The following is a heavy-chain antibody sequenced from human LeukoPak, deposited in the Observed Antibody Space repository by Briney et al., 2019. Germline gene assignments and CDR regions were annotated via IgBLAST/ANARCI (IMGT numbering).Heavy chain of an antibody. CDR2: ISSSSSTI. J-gene: IGHJ4*02. CDR1: GFTFSSYS. V-gene: IGHV3-48*04. D-gene: IGHD3-22*01. Sequence: GSLRLSCAASGFTFSSYSMNWVRQAPGKGLEWVSYISSSSSTIYYADSVKGRFTISRDNAKNSLYLQMNSLRAEDTAVYYCARDRGYYDSSGYSDYWGQGTLVTVSS. CDR3: ARDRGYYDSSGYSDY.